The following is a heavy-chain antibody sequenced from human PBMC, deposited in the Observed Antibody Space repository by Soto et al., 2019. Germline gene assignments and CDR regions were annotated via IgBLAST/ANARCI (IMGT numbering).Heavy chain of an antibody. V-gene: IGHV3-11*06. CDR3: AGERSYTAPWAFDI. D-gene: IGHD5-18*01. J-gene: IGHJ3*02. CDR1: GFTFSDYY. CDR2: ISSSSSYT. Sequence: ESGGGLVKPGGSLRLSCAASGFTFSDYYMSWIRQAPGKGLEWVSYISSSSSYTNYADSVKGRFTISRDNAKNSLYLQMNSLRAEDTAVYYCAGERSYTAPWAFDIWGQGTMVTVSS.